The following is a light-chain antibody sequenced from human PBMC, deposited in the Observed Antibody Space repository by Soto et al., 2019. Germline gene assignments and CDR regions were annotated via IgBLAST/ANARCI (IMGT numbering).Light chain of an antibody. J-gene: IGKJ4*01. CDR2: DTS. CDR3: QQSSDSLT. Sequence: EIVLTQSPATLSLSPGEGATLSCRASQSAGSYLAWYQQKPGQAPRLLIYDTSNRATGIPGRFSGSGSGTDFAPTISSLEPEDFAVYYCQQSSDSLTFGGGTKVEIK. CDR1: QSAGSY. V-gene: IGKV3-11*01.